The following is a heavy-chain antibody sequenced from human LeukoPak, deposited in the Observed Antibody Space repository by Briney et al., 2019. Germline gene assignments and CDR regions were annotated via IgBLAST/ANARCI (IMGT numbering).Heavy chain of an antibody. V-gene: IGHV3-7*03. CDR1: GFTFSSYW. Sequence: GGSLRLSCAASGFTFSSYWMTWVRQAPGKGLEWVANIKQDGSERNYVDSVKGRFTISRDNAKNSLYLQMNTLRDEDTAVYYCATGAGCGYWGQGTLVTASS. CDR2: IKQDGSER. CDR3: ATGAGCGY. J-gene: IGHJ4*02. D-gene: IGHD6-19*01.